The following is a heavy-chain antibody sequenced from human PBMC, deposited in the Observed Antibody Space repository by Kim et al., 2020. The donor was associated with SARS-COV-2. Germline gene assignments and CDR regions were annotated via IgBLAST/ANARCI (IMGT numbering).Heavy chain of an antibody. V-gene: IGHV3-53*01. CDR1: GFTVSSNY. J-gene: IGHJ1*01. D-gene: IGHD1-26*01. Sequence: GGSLRLSCAASGFTVSSNYMSWVRQAPGKGLEWVSIIHSGGSTYYADSVKGRFTIFRDNSKNTLFLQMNSLRAEDTAVYYCSKNRGVGVPADWGQGTLVT. CDR3: SKNRGVGVPAD. CDR2: IHSGGST.